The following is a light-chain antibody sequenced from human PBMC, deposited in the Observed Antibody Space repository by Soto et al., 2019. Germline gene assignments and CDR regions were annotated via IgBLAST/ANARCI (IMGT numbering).Light chain of an antibody. CDR2: GAS. CDR3: QQYNNWSAST. CDR1: QSVSSN. J-gene: IGKJ3*01. Sequence: EIVMTQSPATLSVSPGERATLSCRASQSVSSNLALYQQKPGQAPRLLIYGASTRASGIPARFSGSGSGNAFTLTSGSLQSEACAVELYQQYNNWSASTFGPGTKVEIK. V-gene: IGKV3-15*01.